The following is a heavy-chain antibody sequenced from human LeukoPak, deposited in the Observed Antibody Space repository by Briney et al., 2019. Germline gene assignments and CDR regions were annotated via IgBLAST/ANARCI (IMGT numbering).Heavy chain of an antibody. J-gene: IGHJ5*02. CDR1: GFTFSSYS. D-gene: IGHD2-2*01. V-gene: IGHV3-21*01. Sequence: GGSLRLSCAASGFTFSSYSMNWVRQAPVKGLEWVSSISSSSSYIYYADSVKGRFTISRDNAKNSLYLQMNSLRAEDTAVYYCAREGSSNWFDPWGQGTLVTVSS. CDR2: ISSSSSYI. CDR3: AREGSSNWFDP.